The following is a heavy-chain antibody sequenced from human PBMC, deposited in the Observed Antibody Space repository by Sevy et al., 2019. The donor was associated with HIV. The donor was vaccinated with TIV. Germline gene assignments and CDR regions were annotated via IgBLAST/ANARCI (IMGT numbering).Heavy chain of an antibody. Sequence: GGSLRLSCAASGFTVSNNYMSWVRQAPGKGLEWVSVIYSGGSTYYADSVKGRFTISRDNSKSTLYLQMNSLRAEDTAVYYCARERRYGSGRFGAFDIWGQGTMVTVSS. V-gene: IGHV3-53*01. CDR2: IYSGGST. CDR1: GFTVSNNY. J-gene: IGHJ3*02. CDR3: ARERRYGSGRFGAFDI. D-gene: IGHD3-10*01.